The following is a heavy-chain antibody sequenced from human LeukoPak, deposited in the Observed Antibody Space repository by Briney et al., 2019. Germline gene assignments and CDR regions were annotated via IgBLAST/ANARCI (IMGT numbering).Heavy chain of an antibody. D-gene: IGHD6-19*01. V-gene: IGHV3-20*04. J-gene: IGHJ4*02. Sequence: GGSLRLSCAASGFTFDDYGMSWVRQAPGKGLEWVSGINWNGGSTGYADSVKGRFTISRDNSKNTLYLQMNSLRAEDTAVYYCARTIAVAELDYWGQGTLVTVSS. CDR3: ARTIAVAELDY. CDR2: INWNGGST. CDR1: GFTFDDYG.